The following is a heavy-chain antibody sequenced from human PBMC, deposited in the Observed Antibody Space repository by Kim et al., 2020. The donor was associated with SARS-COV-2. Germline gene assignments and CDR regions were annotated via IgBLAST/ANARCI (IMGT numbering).Heavy chain of an antibody. J-gene: IGHJ4*02. D-gene: IGHD6-6*01. V-gene: IGHV3-21*01. CDR3: ARARSSSGYYFDY. Sequence: YADSVKGRFTISRDNAKNSLYLQMNSLRAEDTAVYYCARARSSSGYYFDYWGQGTLVTVSS.